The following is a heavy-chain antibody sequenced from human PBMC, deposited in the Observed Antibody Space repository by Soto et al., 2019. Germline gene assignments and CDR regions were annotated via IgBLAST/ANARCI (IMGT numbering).Heavy chain of an antibody. Sequence: QVQLQESGPGLVKPSETLSLTCTVSGGSISSYYWSWIRQPPGKGLEWIGYIYYSGSTNYNPSLKSRVNISVDTSKNQFSLKLSSVTAADTAVYYCARTGITIFGVVTSYGMDVWGQGTTVTVSS. CDR2: IYYSGST. CDR3: ARTGITIFGVVTSYGMDV. CDR1: GGSISSYY. D-gene: IGHD3-3*01. J-gene: IGHJ6*02. V-gene: IGHV4-59*01.